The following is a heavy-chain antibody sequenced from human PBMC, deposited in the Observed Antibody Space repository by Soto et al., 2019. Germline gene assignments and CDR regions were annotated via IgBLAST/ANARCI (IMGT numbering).Heavy chain of an antibody. J-gene: IGHJ6*02. CDR1: GYTFPSYG. CDR2: ISAYNGNT. V-gene: IGHV1-18*04. CDR3: ARVGRGEDIVVVVAASYYYYYCMDV. D-gene: IGHD2-15*01. Sequence: AALKISCDASGYTFPSYGISWERQAPGQGLEWMGWISAYNGNTNYAQKLQGRVTMTTDTSTSTAYMELRSLRSDDTAVYYCARVGRGEDIVVVVAASYYYYYCMDVWGQGPTVTVSS.